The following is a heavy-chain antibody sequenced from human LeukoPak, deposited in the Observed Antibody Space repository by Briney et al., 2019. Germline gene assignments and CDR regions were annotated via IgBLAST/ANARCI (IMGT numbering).Heavy chain of an antibody. D-gene: IGHD4-11*01. V-gene: IGHV4-39*01. Sequence: SETLSLTCTVSGGSISSSSYYWGWIRQPPGKGLEWIGSIYYSGSTYYNPSLKSRVTISVDTTKNQFSLKLSSVTDADTAVYYCARHIDYSNYVYQVDYWGQGTLVTVSS. CDR1: GGSISSSSYY. J-gene: IGHJ4*02. CDR3: ARHIDYSNYVYQVDY. CDR2: IYYSGST.